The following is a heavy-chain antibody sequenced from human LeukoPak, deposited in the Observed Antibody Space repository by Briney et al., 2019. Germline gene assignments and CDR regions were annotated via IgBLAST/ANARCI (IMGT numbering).Heavy chain of an antibody. Sequence: SETLSLTRTVLGVSISSYYGSWIRKPPGKGLECIGYIYNSGLTHKNPSLKSRVTISGDASKNQFSRKLSSVTAPDTAVYDCARHGDVRYFDWLKDGFDYWGQGTLVTVSS. J-gene: IGHJ4*02. CDR3: ARHGDVRYFDWLKDGFDY. V-gene: IGHV4-4*09. CDR2: IYNSGLT. D-gene: IGHD3-9*01. CDR1: GVSISSYY.